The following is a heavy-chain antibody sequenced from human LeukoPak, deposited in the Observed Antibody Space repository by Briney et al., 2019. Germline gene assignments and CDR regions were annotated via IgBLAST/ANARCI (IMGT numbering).Heavy chain of an antibody. Sequence: PGGSLRLSCAASGFTFSYYAMSWVRQAPGKGLEWVSSISSSSSYIYYADSVKGRFTISRDNAKNSLYLQMNSLRAEDTAVYYCARWGSGDNWFDPWGQGTLVTVSS. D-gene: IGHD3-16*01. V-gene: IGHV3-21*01. J-gene: IGHJ5*02. CDR1: GFTFSYYA. CDR2: ISSSSSYI. CDR3: ARWGSGDNWFDP.